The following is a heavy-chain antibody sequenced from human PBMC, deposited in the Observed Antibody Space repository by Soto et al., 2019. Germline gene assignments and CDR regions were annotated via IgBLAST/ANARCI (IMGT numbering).Heavy chain of an antibody. CDR2: MTSDGSTT. CDR1: GFNFGSSW. Sequence: GGSLRLSCAASGFNFGSSWMHWVRQAPGKGLEWFSRMTSDGSTTDYADSVKGRFTVSRDNGKYTLYLQMNSLRAEDTAVYYCATAEVDYWGPGTLVTVSS. V-gene: IGHV3-74*01. CDR3: ATAEVDY. J-gene: IGHJ4*02.